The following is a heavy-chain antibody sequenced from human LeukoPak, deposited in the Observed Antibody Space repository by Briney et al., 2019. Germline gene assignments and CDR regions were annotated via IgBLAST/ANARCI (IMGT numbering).Heavy chain of an antibody. J-gene: IGHJ4*02. CDR1: GYTFTGYY. CDR3: AREGYEDIVVVPAAGGRGFDY. Sequence: ASVKVSCKASGYTFTGYYMHWVRQAPGQGLEWMGIINPSGGSTSYAQKFQGRVTMTRDTSTSTVYMELSSLRSEDTAVYYCAREGYEDIVVVPAAGGRGFDYWGQGTLVTVSS. V-gene: IGHV1-46*03. D-gene: IGHD2-2*01. CDR2: INPSGGST.